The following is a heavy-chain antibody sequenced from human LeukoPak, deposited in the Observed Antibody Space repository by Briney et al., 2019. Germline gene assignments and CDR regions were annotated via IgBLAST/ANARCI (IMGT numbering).Heavy chain of an antibody. D-gene: IGHD1-26*01. V-gene: IGHV3-30*03. Sequence: GRSLRLSCAASGFTFSSYGMHWVRQAPGKGLEWVAVISYDGSNKYYADSVKGRFTISRDNSKNTLYLQMNSLRAEDTAVYYCARARVGAKDYWGLGTLVTVSS. CDR2: ISYDGSNK. J-gene: IGHJ4*02. CDR1: GFTFSSYG. CDR3: ARARVGAKDY.